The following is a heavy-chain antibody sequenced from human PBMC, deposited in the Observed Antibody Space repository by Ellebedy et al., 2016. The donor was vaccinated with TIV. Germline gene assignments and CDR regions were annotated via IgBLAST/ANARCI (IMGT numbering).Heavy chain of an antibody. V-gene: IGHV4-4*02. D-gene: IGHD5-24*01. CDR1: GGSISSSDW. CDR3: ARELRGNFFDY. J-gene: IGHJ4*02. CDR2: IFHSGST. Sequence: SETLSLXCAVSGGSISSSDWWSWVRQPPGKGLEWTGEIFHSGSTNYNPSLASRVTISVDESKNHFSLTLNSVTAADTAVYYCARELRGNFFDYWGQGALVTVSS.